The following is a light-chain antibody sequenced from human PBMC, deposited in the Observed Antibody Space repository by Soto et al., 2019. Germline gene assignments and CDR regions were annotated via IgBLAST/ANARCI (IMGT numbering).Light chain of an antibody. V-gene: IGLV2-14*01. Sequence: QSVLTQPASVSGSPGQSITISCTGTSSDVGGYNYVSWYQQHPGKAPKLMIYDVSNLPSGVSNRFSGSKSGNTASLTISGLQAEDEADYYCSSYTSSSTRVFGTGTKVTV. CDR3: SSYTSSSTRV. CDR2: DVS. J-gene: IGLJ1*01. CDR1: SSDVGGYNY.